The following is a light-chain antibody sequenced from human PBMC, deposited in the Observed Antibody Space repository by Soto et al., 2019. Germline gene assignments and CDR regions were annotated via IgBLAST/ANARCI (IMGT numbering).Light chain of an antibody. J-gene: IGLJ1*01. V-gene: IGLV2-14*01. CDR1: SSDVGAYNH. Sequence: QSVLTQPASVSGSPGQSITISCTGTSSDVGAYNHVSWFQQHPGKAPKLLIYEVSNRPSGVSYRFSGSKSGSTASLTISGLQAEDEADYYCSSYTRSRTYVFGTGTKVTVL. CDR2: EVS. CDR3: SSYTRSRTYV.